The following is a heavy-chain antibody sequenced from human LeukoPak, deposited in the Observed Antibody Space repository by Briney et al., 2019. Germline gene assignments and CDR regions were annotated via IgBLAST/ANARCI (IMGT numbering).Heavy chain of an antibody. V-gene: IGHV1-18*01. CDR2: ISAYNGNT. CDR3: ARGLDYDSSGLAGAR. CDR1: GYTFTSYG. D-gene: IGHD3-22*01. J-gene: IGHJ4*02. Sequence: ASVKVSCKASGYTFTSYGITWVRQAPGQGLEWMGWISAYNGNTNYAQKLQGRVTMTTDTSTSTAYMELRSLRSDDTAVYYCARGLDYDSSGLAGARWGQGTLVTVSS.